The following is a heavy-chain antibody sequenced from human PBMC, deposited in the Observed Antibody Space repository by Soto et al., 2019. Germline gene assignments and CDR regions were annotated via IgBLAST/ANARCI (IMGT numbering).Heavy chain of an antibody. V-gene: IGHV1-69*01. CDR1: GGTLSNYA. D-gene: IGHD3-3*01. CDR3: ARGRTIFGVVNFDY. J-gene: IGHJ4*01. Sequence: QVQLVQSGAEVKKPGSSVKVSCKASGGTLSNYAIAWVRLAPGQGLEWVGGVIPIFSIMKYAQKFQDRVTFTADDSTNTADMELSSLTSEDTAVYYCARGRTIFGVVNFDYWGHGTLVTVSS. CDR2: VIPIFSIM.